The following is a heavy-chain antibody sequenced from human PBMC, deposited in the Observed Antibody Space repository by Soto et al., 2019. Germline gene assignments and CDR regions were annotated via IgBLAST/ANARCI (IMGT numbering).Heavy chain of an antibody. V-gene: IGHV3-23*01. CDR2: ISGSGGTI. CDR3: GIDGSDTFAYYLCSLDY. D-gene: IGHD3-10*01. CDR1: GFTFRTNA. J-gene: IGHJ4*02. Sequence: GGSLRLSCAASGFTFRTNAMSWVRQAPGMGLEFVSIISGSGGTIYYPDSVKGRFTISRDNSKNTLSLQMNSLRAEDTAVYYCGIDGSDTFAYYLCSLDYWGQGTLVTVSS.